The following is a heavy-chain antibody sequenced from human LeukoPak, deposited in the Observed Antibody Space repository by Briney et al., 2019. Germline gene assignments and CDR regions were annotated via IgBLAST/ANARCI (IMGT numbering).Heavy chain of an antibody. CDR1: GGSIKYHY. J-gene: IGHJ4*02. D-gene: IGHD2-21*02. V-gene: IGHV4-59*11. CDR3: ARWHHEGGDLDY. Sequence: PSETLSLTCTVSGGSIKYHYWTWIRQPPGKGLEWIGYIYYSGSTNYNPSLSSRVTMSVDTSKNQFSLKLRSVTAADTAVYFCARWHHEGGDLDYWGQGTLVTVSS. CDR2: IYYSGST.